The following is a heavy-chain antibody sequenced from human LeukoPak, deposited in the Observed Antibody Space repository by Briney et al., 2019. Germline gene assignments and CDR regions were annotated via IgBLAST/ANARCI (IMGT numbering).Heavy chain of an antibody. V-gene: IGHV3-30*18. CDR3: AKSKEDCCGSFDP. Sequence: GGSLRLSCAASGFTFSSYGMHWVRQAPGKGLEWVAVTSYDGSNKYYADSVKGRFTISRDNSKNTLYLQMNSLRVEDTAVYYCAKSKEDCCGSFDPWGQGTLVTVSS. J-gene: IGHJ5*02. CDR2: TSYDGSNK. D-gene: IGHD2-15*01. CDR1: GFTFSSYG.